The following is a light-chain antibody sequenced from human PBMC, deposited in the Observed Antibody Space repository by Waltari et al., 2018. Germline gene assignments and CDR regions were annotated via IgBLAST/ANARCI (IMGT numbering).Light chain of an antibody. V-gene: IGLV2-11*01. Sequence: QSALTQPRSVSGSPGQSVRIPCTGTSSDVGGYDYVSWYQQHPGKAPKLVIYDVNKRPSGVPDRFAGSKSGNTASLTISGLQAEDEADYNCCSYAGRATWAFGGGTKLTVL. CDR1: SSDVGGYDY. CDR3: CSYAGRATWA. CDR2: DVN. J-gene: IGLJ3*02.